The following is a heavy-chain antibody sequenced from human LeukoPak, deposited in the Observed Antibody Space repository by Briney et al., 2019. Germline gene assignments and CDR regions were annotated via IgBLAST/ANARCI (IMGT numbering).Heavy chain of an antibody. D-gene: IGHD3-22*01. CDR3: ARETYFYDSSGYPHNYFDY. Sequence: GGSLRLSCAASGFTISTYTMNWVRQVPGKGLEWLSYINSRDGSIDYADSVQGRFTISRDNAKNSLYLQMNSPRAEDTAVYYCARETYFYDSSGYPHNYFDYWGQGNLVTVSS. CDR1: GFTISTYT. J-gene: IGHJ4*02. V-gene: IGHV3-48*01. CDR2: INSRDGSI.